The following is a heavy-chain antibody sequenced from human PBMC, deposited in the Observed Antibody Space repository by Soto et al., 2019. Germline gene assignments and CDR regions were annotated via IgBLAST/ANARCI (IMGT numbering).Heavy chain of an antibody. V-gene: IGHV3-11*01. CDR3: ARDRLPMVVVVMGWFDP. CDR2: ISGSGNTI. CDR1: GFSFRDYY. Sequence: QVQLVESGGALVKPGGSLRLSCAASGFSFRDYYMSWIRQAPGKGLEWISYISGSGNTIYYADSVKGRFIISRDNAKNSLFLQMNSLRADDTAVYYCARDRLPMVVVVMGWFDPCGQGTLVTVSS. D-gene: IGHD3-22*01. J-gene: IGHJ5*02.